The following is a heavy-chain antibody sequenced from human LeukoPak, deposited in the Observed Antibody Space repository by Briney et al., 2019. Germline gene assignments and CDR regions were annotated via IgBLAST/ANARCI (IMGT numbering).Heavy chain of an antibody. V-gene: IGHV3-15*01. CDR1: GFTFSNAW. Sequence: GGSLRLSCAASGFTFSNAWMSWVRQAPGKGLEWVGRIKSKTDGGTTDYAAPVKGRFTISRDDSKNTLYLQMNGLRTEDTAVYYCTTDPEYYDSSGYYYGLDDYWGQGTLVTVSS. J-gene: IGHJ4*02. CDR3: TTDPEYYDSSGYYYGLDDY. CDR2: IKSKTDGGTT. D-gene: IGHD3-22*01.